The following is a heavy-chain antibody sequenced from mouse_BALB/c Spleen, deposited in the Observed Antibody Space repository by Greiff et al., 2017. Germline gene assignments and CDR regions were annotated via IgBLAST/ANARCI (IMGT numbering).Heavy chain of an antibody. J-gene: IGHJ3*01. CDR2: IRNKANGYTT. Sequence: EVKLMESGGGLVQPGGSLRLSCATSGFTFTDYYMSWVRQPPGKALEWLGFIRNKANGYTTEYSASVKGRFTISRDNSQSILYLQMNTLRAEDSATYYCARDRDYDPFAYWGQGTLVTVSA. CDR1: GFTFTDYY. V-gene: IGHV7-3*02. D-gene: IGHD2-4*01. CDR3: ARDRDYDPFAY.